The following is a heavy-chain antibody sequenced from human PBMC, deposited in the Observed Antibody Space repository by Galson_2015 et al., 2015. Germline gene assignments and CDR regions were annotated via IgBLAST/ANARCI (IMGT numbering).Heavy chain of an antibody. Sequence: SVKVSCKASGYTFTSYGISWVRQAPGQGLEWMGWINAYNGNTNYAQNLQGRVTMTTDTSTSTAYMELRSLTSDDTALYYCARDQRVGYCSSSSCSPWFDAWGQGTLVTVSS. CDR3: ARDQRVGYCSSSSCSPWFDA. CDR2: INAYNGNT. V-gene: IGHV1-18*01. CDR1: GYTFTSYG. D-gene: IGHD2-2*01. J-gene: IGHJ5*02.